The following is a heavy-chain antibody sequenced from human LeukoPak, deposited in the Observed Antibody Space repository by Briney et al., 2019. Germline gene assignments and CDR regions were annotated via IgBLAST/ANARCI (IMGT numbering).Heavy chain of an antibody. CDR1: GGSISSSSYY. CDR2: IYYSGST. V-gene: IGHV4-39*07. Sequence: SETLSLTCTVSGGSISSSSYYLGWIRQPPGKGLGWSGSIYYSGSTYYNPSPKSRVTISVDTSKNQFSLNLSSVTAADTAVYYCARDLRLRFLEWLRFAPWGQGTLVTVSS. J-gene: IGHJ5*02. D-gene: IGHD3-3*01. CDR3: ARDLRLRFLEWLRFAP.